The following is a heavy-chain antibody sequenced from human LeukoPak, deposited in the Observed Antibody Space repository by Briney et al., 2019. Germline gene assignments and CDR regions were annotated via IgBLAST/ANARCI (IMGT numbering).Heavy chain of an antibody. D-gene: IGHD3-22*01. CDR1: AYSFTISI. J-gene: IGHJ5*02. V-gene: IGHV1-46*01. CDR3: ARGSINYDSSGYYPDWFDP. Sequence: ASVTLSFNSAAYSFTISIMDMQRQAPGQGLEWMGIINPSCGSTSYAQKFQGRGTMTRDTSMSTVYMELSSLRSEDTAVYYCARGSINYDSSGYYPDWFDPWGQGTLVTVSS. CDR2: INPSCGST.